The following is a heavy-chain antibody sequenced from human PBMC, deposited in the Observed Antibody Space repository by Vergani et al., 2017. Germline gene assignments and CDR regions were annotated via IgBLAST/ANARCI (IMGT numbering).Heavy chain of an antibody. J-gene: IGHJ6*02. CDR2: IYYSGST. CDR3: ARFPQWLGRYGSLNYGMDV. Sequence: QVQLQESGPGLVKPSQTLSLTCTVSGGSISSGGYYWSWIRQHXGKGLEWIGYIYYSGSTYYNPSLKSRVTISVDTSKNQFSLKLSSVTAADTAVYYCARFPQWLGRYGSLNYGMDVWGQGTTVTVSS. CDR1: GGSISSGGYY. D-gene: IGHD6-19*01. V-gene: IGHV4-31*03.